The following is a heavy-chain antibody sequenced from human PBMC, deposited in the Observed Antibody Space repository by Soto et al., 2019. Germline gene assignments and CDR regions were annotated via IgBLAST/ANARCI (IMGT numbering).Heavy chain of an antibody. CDR1: GYTFSNYG. Sequence: GASVKVSCKTSGYTFSNYGITWVRQAPGQPLEWLGWISLYSDGTNYAQKFQGRVSMTTDTSTTTAYMELRSLRSADTAVYYCARVVPGAEAWFVPWGQGTLVTVSS. CDR3: ARVVPGAEAWFVP. CDR2: ISLYSDGT. D-gene: IGHD2-2*01. V-gene: IGHV1-18*01. J-gene: IGHJ5*02.